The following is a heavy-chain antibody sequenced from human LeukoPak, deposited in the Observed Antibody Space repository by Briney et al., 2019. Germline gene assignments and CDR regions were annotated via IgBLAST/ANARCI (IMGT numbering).Heavy chain of an antibody. D-gene: IGHD6-13*01. V-gene: IGHV3-30*02. J-gene: IGHJ4*02. CDR2: IRYDGSNK. CDR1: GFTFSSYW. CDR3: ARGIYSSSWYGG. Sequence: GGSLRLSCAASGFTFSSYWMTWVRQAPGKGLEWVAFIRYDGSNKYYADSVKGRFTISRDNSKNTLYLQMNSLRAEDTAVYYCARGIYSSSWYGGWGQGTLVTVSS.